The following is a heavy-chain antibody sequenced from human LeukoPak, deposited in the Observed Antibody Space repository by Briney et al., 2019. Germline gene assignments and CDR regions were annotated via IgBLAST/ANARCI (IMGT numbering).Heavy chain of an antibody. CDR3: AREEVIAAAGPTLDY. CDR1: GYTFTDYY. D-gene: IGHD6-13*01. V-gene: IGHV1-2*02. Sequence: ASVKVSCKASGYTFTDYYMHWVRQAPGQGLEWMGWINPNSGGTNYAQKFQGRVTMTRDTSISTAYMELSRLRSDDTAVFYCAREEVIAAAGPTLDYWGQGALVTVSP. J-gene: IGHJ4*02. CDR2: INPNSGGT.